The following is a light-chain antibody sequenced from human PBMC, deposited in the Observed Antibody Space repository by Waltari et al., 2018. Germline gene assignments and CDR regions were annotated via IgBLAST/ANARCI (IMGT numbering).Light chain of an antibody. CDR1: PGISKF. CDR3: QQYKTFPLT. J-gene: IGKJ4*01. CDR2: GAS. V-gene: IGKV1-16*01. Sequence: DIQMTQSPSSLAVSVGDRVTITSRASPGISKFLAWFRQKPGKAPESLIYGASSLQSGVPSRFSGSGSGTDFTLTISSLQPEDFASYYCQQYKTFPLTFGGGTKVEIK.